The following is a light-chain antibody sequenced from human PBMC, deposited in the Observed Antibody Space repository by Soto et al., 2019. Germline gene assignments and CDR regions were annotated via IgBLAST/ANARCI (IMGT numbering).Light chain of an antibody. Sequence: DIQMTQSPSSLSASVGDRVTITCRASESISRHLNWYQQKPGKAPNLLFYAASSLQNGVPSRFSGSGSGTDFTLTISNLQPEDFATYYCQQSYSTLSITFGQGTRLEIK. CDR2: AAS. CDR3: QQSYSTLSIT. J-gene: IGKJ5*01. CDR1: ESISRH. V-gene: IGKV1-39*01.